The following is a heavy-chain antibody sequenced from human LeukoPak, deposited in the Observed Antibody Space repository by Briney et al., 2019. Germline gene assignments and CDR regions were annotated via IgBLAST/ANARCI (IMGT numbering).Heavy chain of an antibody. CDR3: ERGVPAAKEGYFDY. D-gene: IGHD2-2*01. Sequence: SVKVSCKASGGTFSSYAISWVRQAPGQGLEWMGGIIPIFGTANYAQKFQGRVTITTDESTSTAYMELSSLRSEDTAVYYCERGVPAAKEGYFDYWGQGTLVTVSS. CDR1: GGTFSSYA. CDR2: IIPIFGTA. V-gene: IGHV1-69*05. J-gene: IGHJ4*02.